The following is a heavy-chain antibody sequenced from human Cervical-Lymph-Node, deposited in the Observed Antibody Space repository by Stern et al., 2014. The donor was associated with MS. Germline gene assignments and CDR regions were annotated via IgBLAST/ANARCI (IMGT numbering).Heavy chain of an antibody. CDR2: TSFDGSYK. J-gene: IGHJ6*02. CDR3: AKDLAPIADFYYYGMDV. V-gene: IGHV3-30*04. CDR1: GFTFSSYA. Sequence: VQLVESGGGVVQPGRSLRLSCAASGFTFSSYAIHWVRQAPGKGLEWVAVTSFDGSYKSYADSVKGRFTISRDNSKNTLSLQMNSLRAEDTAVYYCAKDLAPIADFYYYGMDVWGQGTAVTVSS. D-gene: IGHD5-24*01.